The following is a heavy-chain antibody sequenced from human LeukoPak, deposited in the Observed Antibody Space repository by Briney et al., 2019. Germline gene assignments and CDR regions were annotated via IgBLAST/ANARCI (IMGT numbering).Heavy chain of an antibody. V-gene: IGHV4-39*01. Sequence: ASETLSLTCTVSGGSISSSSYYWGWIRQPPGKGLEWIGSIYYSGSTYYNPSLKSRVTISVDTSKNQFSLKLSSVTAADTAVYYCASRYCSSTSCPKPFDIWGQGIMVTVSS. D-gene: IGHD2-2*01. CDR2: IYYSGST. CDR1: GGSISSSSYY. J-gene: IGHJ3*02. CDR3: ASRYCSSTSCPKPFDI.